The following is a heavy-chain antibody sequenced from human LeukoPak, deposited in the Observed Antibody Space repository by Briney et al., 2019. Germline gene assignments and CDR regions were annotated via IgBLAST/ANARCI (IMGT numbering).Heavy chain of an antibody. CDR2: ISSAGITI. CDR3: AREGAHPYYYYMDV. Sequence: PGGSLRLSCAASGFTFSNYAINWVRQAPGKGLEWVSYISSAGITIYYADSVKGRFTISRDNAKSSMYLQVNSLRDEDTAVYYCAREGAHPYYYYMDVWGKGTTVTISS. CDR1: GFTFSNYA. J-gene: IGHJ6*03. D-gene: IGHD4/OR15-4a*01. V-gene: IGHV3-48*03.